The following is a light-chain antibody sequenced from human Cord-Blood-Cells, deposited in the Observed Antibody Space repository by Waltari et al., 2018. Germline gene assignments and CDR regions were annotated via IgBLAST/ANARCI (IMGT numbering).Light chain of an antibody. CDR2: RNH. CDR1: SSNIGSNY. CDR3: AAWDDSLSGYV. J-gene: IGLJ1*01. V-gene: IGLV1-47*01. Sequence: QSVLTQPPSASGTPGQRVTISCSGSSSNIGSNYVYWYQQLPGTAPKRRIYRNHQRPSGVPGRFSGSKSGTSASLAISGLRSEDEADYYCAAWDDSLSGYVLGTGTKVTVL.